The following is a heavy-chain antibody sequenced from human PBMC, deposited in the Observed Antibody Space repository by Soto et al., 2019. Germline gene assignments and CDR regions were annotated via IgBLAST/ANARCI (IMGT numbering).Heavy chain of an antibody. CDR2: INPSGGST. J-gene: IGHJ3*02. CDR1: GYTFTSYY. Sequence: VKVSCKASGYTFTSYYMHWVRQAPGQGLEWMGIINPSGGSTSYAQKFQGRVTMTRDTATSTVYMELSSLRSEDTAVYYCDLVPAARYRAFDIWCQGTMVTVSS. V-gene: IGHV1-46*01. D-gene: IGHD2-2*01. CDR3: DLVPAARYRAFDI.